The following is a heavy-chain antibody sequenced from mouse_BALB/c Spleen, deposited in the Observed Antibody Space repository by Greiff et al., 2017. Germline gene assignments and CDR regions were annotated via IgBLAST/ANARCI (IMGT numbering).Heavy chain of an antibody. D-gene: IGHD2-4*01. J-gene: IGHJ3*01. CDR3: SPYDYDGGFAY. V-gene: IGHV3-6*02. Sequence: EVKLMESGPGLVKPSQSLSLTCSVTGYSFTSGYYWNWIRQFPGNKLEWMGYISYDGSNNYNPSLKNRISITRDTSKNQFFLKLNSVTTEDTATYYCSPYDYDGGFAYWGQGTLVTVSA. CDR1: GYSFTSGYY. CDR2: ISYDGSN.